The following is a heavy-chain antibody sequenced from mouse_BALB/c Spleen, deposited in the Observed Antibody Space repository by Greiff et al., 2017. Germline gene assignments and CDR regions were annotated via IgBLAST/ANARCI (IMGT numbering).Heavy chain of an antibody. Sequence: VQLQQSGAELVKPGASVKLSCKASGYTFTSYWMHWVKQRPGQGLEWIGEINPSNGRTNYNEKFKSKATLTVDKSSSTAYMQLSSLTSEDSAVYYCARSASTMITTFAYWGQGTLVTVSA. CDR2: INPSNGRT. CDR1: GYTFTSYW. J-gene: IGHJ3*01. V-gene: IGHV1S81*02. CDR3: ARSASTMITTFAY. D-gene: IGHD2-4*01.